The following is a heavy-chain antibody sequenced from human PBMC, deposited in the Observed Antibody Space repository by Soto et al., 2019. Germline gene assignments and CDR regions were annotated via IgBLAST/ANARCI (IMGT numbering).Heavy chain of an antibody. Sequence: EVQLLESGGGLVQPGGSLRLSCAASGFTFSSYAMSWVRQAPGKGLEWVSAISGSGGSTYYADSVKGRFTISRDNSKXXXXXXXXXXXXXXXXXXXXXXXXXXXXXXXXXXLFDYWGQGTLVTVSS. CDR3: XXXXXXXXXXXXXXLFDY. CDR2: ISGSGGST. V-gene: IGHV3-23*01. J-gene: IGHJ4*02. CDR1: GFTFSSYA.